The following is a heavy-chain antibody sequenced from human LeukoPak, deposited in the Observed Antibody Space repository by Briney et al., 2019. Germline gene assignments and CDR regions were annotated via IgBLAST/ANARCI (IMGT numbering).Heavy chain of an antibody. CDR1: GGSISSGDYY. D-gene: IGHD6-19*01. CDR3: ARDRAVAGTHFDY. J-gene: IGHJ4*02. Sequence: SETLYLTCTVSGGSISSGDYYWSWIRQPPGTGLEWIGYIYYSGSTYYNPSLKSRVTISVDTSKNQFSLKLSSVTAADTAVYYCARDRAVAGTHFDYWGQGTLVTGSS. V-gene: IGHV4-30-4*08. CDR2: IYYSGST.